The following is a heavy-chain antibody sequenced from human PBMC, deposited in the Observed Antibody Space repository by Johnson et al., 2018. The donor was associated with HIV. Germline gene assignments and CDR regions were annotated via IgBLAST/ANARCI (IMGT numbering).Heavy chain of an antibody. CDR2: IGTAGDT. J-gene: IGHJ3*02. CDR1: GFTFSSYD. CDR3: ARGLGYSSTWYLNDAFDI. D-gene: IGHD6-13*01. Sequence: VQLVESGGGLVQPGGSLRLSCAASGFTFSSYDMHWVRQATGKGLEWVSAIGTAGDTYYPGSVKGRFTISRENAKNSLYLQMNSLRAGDTAGYYCARGLGYSSTWYLNDAFDIWRQGTLVTVSA. V-gene: IGHV3-13*01.